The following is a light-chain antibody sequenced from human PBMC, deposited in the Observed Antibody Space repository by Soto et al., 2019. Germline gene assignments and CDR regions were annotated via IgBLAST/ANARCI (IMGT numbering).Light chain of an antibody. Sequence: EIVLTQSPATLSLSPGNRATLSCRASQSVSGYLAWYQQKPGQAPRLLIYDASNRATGIPARFSGSGSGTDFPPTITRLEPEDFAVYYCEQRSNWPSTFGGGTKVEI. CDR1: QSVSGY. CDR3: EQRSNWPST. J-gene: IGKJ4*01. V-gene: IGKV3-11*01. CDR2: DAS.